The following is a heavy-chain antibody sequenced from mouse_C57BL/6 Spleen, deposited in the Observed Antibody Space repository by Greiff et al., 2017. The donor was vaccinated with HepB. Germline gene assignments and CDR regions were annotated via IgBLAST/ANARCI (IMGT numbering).Heavy chain of an antibody. D-gene: IGHD2-2*01. V-gene: IGHV5-12*01. CDR1: GFTFSDYY. CDR3: ARRGVTTGY. J-gene: IGHJ3*01. Sequence: EVKVEESGGGLVQPGGSLKLSCAASGFTFSDYYMYWVRQTPEKRLEWVAYISNGGGSTYYPDTVKGRFTISRDNAKNTLYLQMSRLKSEDTAMYYCARRGVTTGYWGQGTLVTVSA. CDR2: ISNGGGST.